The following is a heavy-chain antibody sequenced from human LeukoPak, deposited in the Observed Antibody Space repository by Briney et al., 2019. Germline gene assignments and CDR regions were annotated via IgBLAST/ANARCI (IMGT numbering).Heavy chain of an antibody. CDR2: MNPNSGNT. CDR3: ARMYYYDSSGYYYGY. Sequence: GASVKVSCKASGYTFTSYGISWVRQATGQGLEWMGWMNPNSGNTGYAQKFQGRVTMTRNTSISTAYMELSSLRSEDTAVYYCARMYYYDSSGYYYGYWGQGTLVTVSS. J-gene: IGHJ4*02. CDR1: GYTFTSYG. V-gene: IGHV1-8*02. D-gene: IGHD3-22*01.